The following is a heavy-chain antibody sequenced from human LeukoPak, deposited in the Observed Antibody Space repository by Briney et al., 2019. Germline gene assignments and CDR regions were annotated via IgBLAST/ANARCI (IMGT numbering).Heavy chain of an antibody. Sequence: SETLSLTCSVSGGSTSSYYWNWIRQPAGKGLEWIGRIYSSGSTNYNPSLKSRVTMSVDTSKNQFSLKLSSVTAADTAVYYCARVFRDYYDSSGYVPYFDYWGQGTLVTVSS. CDR3: ARVFRDYYDSSGYVPYFDY. CDR1: GGSTSSYY. CDR2: IYSSGST. V-gene: IGHV4-4*07. J-gene: IGHJ4*02. D-gene: IGHD3-22*01.